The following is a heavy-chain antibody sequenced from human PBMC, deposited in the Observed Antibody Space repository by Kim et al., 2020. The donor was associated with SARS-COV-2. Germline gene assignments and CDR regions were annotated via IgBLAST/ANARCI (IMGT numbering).Heavy chain of an antibody. J-gene: IGHJ6*03. CDR3: ARKLEPPYYYYYMDV. D-gene: IGHD1-1*01. V-gene: IGHV1-69*01. Sequence: QKFQGSVTITADESTSTAYMELSSLRSEDTAVYYCARKLEPPYYYYYMDVWGKGTTVTVSS.